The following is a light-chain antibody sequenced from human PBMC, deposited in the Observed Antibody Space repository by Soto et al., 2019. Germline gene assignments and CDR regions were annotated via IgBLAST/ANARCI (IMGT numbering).Light chain of an antibody. CDR2: AAS. CDR3: QKYNSAPLT. J-gene: IGKJ4*01. Sequence: DIQMTQSPSSLSAAVGDRVTITCRASQGISNNLAWYQQKPGQVPKLLIYAASTLQTGVPSRFSGSGSGSDFTLTISSLQPEDVATYYCQKYNSAPLTFGGGTKVEIK. CDR1: QGISNN. V-gene: IGKV1-27*01.